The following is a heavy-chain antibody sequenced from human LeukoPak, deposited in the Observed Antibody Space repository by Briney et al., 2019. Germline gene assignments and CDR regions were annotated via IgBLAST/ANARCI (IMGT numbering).Heavy chain of an antibody. D-gene: IGHD3-10*01. J-gene: IGHJ4*02. CDR2: ISGSGGST. CDR3: AKDLRPLLWFGELTF. CDR1: GFTFNSYS. V-gene: IGHV3-23*01. Sequence: GGSLRLSCAASGFTFNSYSMHWVRQAPGKGLEWVSTISGSGGSTHYADSVKGRFIVSRDNSKNTLYLHMNSLRAEDTAIYYCAKDLRPLLWFGELTFWGQGTLVTVSS.